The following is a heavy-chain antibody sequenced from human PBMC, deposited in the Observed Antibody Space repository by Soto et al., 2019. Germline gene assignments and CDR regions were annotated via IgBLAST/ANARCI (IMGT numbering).Heavy chain of an antibody. CDR1: GFSSSGHW. CDR3: ARGHYGLDV. J-gene: IGHJ6*02. CDR2: INPDGSEK. D-gene: IGHD3-10*01. V-gene: IGHV3-7*01. Sequence: VRLSCAVSGFSSSGHWMSWVRQAPGRGLEWVAYINPDGSEKWYVDSVKGRFTISRDNAKNSLYLQMNSLRVEDTAVHYCARGHYGLDVWGQGTTVTVSS.